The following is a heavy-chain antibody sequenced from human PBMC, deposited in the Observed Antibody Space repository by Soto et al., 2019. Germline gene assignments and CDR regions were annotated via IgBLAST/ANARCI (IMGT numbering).Heavy chain of an antibody. J-gene: IGHJ4*02. CDR1: GFSLSTSGVG. V-gene: IGHV2-5*02. D-gene: IGHD3-22*01. CDR2: IYWDDDK. Sequence: QITLKESGPTLVKPTQTLTLTCTFSGFSLSTSGVGVGWIRQPPGKALEWLALIYWDDDKRYSPSLKSRLTITKDTSKNQVVLTMTHMDPVDTATYYCAHISSSHYYDSSGYYPTFDYWGQGTLVTVSS. CDR3: AHISSSHYYDSSGYYPTFDY.